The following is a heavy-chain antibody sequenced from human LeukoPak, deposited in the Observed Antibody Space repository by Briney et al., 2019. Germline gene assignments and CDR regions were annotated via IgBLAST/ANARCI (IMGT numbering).Heavy chain of an antibody. CDR2: IYRIGTT. CDR1: GFTVDNYY. J-gene: IGHJ4*02. Sequence: PGGSLRLSCAASGFTVDNYYMIWVRQAPGKGLEWVSLIYRIGTTNYADPVRGRFTISRDNSKNTVYLQMNSLRADDTAIYYCARGRAVTVNYYFDTWGQGTLVTVAS. CDR3: ARGRAVTVNYYFDT. V-gene: IGHV3-53*01. D-gene: IGHD6-19*01.